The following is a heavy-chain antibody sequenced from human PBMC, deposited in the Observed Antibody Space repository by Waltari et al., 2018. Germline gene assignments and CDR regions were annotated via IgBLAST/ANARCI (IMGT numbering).Heavy chain of an antibody. D-gene: IGHD4-17*01. V-gene: IGHV4-39*07. J-gene: IGHJ4*02. CDR3: ARLIRWDQRTAAWYFDY. CDR2: ISYSGTT. CDR1: GASIDSSNYF. Sequence: QLQLQESGPGLVKPSETLSLTCVVSGASIDSSNYFWGWIRQPPGKGLEWIGSISYSGTTYYNPSLKSRVSISGDKSKNQFSLNLTSVTAADTAVYYCARLIRWDQRTAAWYFDYWGPGTLVTVSS.